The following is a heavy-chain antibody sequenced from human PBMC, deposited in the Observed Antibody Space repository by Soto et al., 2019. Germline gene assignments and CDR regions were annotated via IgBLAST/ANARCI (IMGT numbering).Heavy chain of an antibody. J-gene: IGHJ3*02. CDR2: IYYSGST. Sequence: QVQLQESGPGLVKPSETLSLTCTVSGGSVSSGSYYWSWIRQPPGKGLEWIGYIYYSGSTNYNPSLKSRITTSVDTSKNQFSLKLSSVTAADTAVYYCARCGCGDFLDAFDIWGQGTMVTVSS. V-gene: IGHV4-61*01. D-gene: IGHD4-17*01. CDR3: ARCGCGDFLDAFDI. CDR1: GGSVSSGSYY.